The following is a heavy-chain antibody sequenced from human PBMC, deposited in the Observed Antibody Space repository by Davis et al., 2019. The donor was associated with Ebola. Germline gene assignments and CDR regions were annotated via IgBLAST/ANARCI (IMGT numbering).Heavy chain of an antibody. CDR3: AREDSSSSFNYYYGMDV. CDR2: IYSGGST. CDR1: GGSFSGYY. D-gene: IGHD6-6*01. Sequence: ETLSLTCAVYGGSFSGYYMSWVRQAPGKGLEWVSVIYSGGSTYYADSVKGRFTISRDNSKNTLYLQMNSLRAEDTAVYYCAREDSSSSFNYYYGMDVWGQGTTVTVSS. V-gene: IGHV3-53*01. J-gene: IGHJ6*02.